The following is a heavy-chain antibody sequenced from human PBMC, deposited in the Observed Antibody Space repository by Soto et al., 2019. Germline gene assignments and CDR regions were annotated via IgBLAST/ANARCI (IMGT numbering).Heavy chain of an antibody. CDR1: GFTFSSYG. CDR2: IWYDGSNK. V-gene: IGHV3-33*01. D-gene: IGHD3-22*01. Sequence: QVQLVESGGGVVQPGRSLRLSCAASGFTFSSYGMHWVRQAPGKGLEWVAVIWYDGSNKYYADSVKGRFTISRDNSKNTLYLQMNSLRAEDTAVYYCAREPNYYDSSGYYPFEYFQHWGQGTLVTVSS. CDR3: AREPNYYDSSGYYPFEYFQH. J-gene: IGHJ1*01.